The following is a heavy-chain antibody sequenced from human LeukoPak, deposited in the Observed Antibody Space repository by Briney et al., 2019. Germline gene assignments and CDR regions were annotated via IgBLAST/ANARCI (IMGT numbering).Heavy chain of an antibody. CDR1: GGSISSGDYY. V-gene: IGHV4-30-4*01. J-gene: IGHJ4*02. Sequence: SETLSLTCTVSGGSISSGDYYWSWIRQPPGKGLEWIGYIYYSGSTYYNPSLKSRVTISVDTSKNQFSLKLSSVTAADTAVYYCARESLFATGYVGIDYWGQGTLVTVSS. CDR3: ARESLFATGYVGIDY. D-gene: IGHD3-9*01. CDR2: IYYSGST.